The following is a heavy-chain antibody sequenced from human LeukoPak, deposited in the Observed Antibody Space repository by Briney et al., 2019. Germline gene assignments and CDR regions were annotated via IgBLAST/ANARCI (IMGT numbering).Heavy chain of an antibody. D-gene: IGHD3-22*01. J-gene: IGHJ6*03. CDR3: ARVRRRNYDSSGWAYYYYYMDV. CDR1: GGSISSYY. V-gene: IGHV4-59*01. CDR2: IYYSGST. Sequence: SETLSLTCTGSGGSISSYYWSWIRQPPGKGLEWIGYIYYSGSTNYNPSLKSRVTISVDTSKNQFSLKLSSVTAADTAVYYCARVRRRNYDSSGWAYYYYYMDVWGKGTTVTVSS.